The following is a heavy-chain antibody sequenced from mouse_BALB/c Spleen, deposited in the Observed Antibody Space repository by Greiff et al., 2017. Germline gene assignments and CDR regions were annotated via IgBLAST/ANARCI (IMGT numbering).Heavy chain of an antibody. CDR2: ISYSGST. D-gene: IGHD2-3*01. CDR1: GYSITSDYA. CDR3: ARFDGYYSFAY. V-gene: IGHV3-2*02. J-gene: IGHJ3*01. Sequence: DVKLQESGPGLVKPSQSLSLTCTVTGYSITSDYAWNWIRQFPGNKLEWMGYISYSGSTSYNPSLKSRISITRDTSKNQFFLQLNSVTTEDTATYYCARFDGYYSFAYWGQGTLVTVSA.